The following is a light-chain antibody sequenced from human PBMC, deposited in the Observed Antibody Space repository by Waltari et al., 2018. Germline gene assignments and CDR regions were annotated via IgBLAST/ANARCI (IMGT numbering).Light chain of an antibody. CDR1: QSVGYN. Sequence: EVVLTQSPATLSVSPGESVTLSCRASQSVGYNLAWSQQQPGQAPRLLIYGASTRATDIPDRFSGSGSGTAFTLTISSLQSEDFANYYCQQYNNWQITFGQGTRLDLK. V-gene: IGKV3-15*01. J-gene: IGKJ5*01. CDR2: GAS. CDR3: QQYNNWQIT.